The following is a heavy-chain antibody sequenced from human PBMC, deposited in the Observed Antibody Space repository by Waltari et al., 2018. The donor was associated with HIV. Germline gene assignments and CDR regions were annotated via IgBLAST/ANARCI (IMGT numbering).Heavy chain of an antibody. Sequence: EVQLVESGGGLVQPGESLRLSCTASGFTFSMYFMTGVRQAPGKGLRWVAGISGNGGSRYYTDSVKGRFTISRDNSKKTLYLQMDSLRAEDTAVYYCAKVPVLPTGREDYWGQGTLVTVSS. CDR3: AKVPVLPTGREDY. CDR2: ISGNGGSR. J-gene: IGHJ4*02. D-gene: IGHD2-2*01. V-gene: IGHV3-23*04. CDR1: GFTFSMYF.